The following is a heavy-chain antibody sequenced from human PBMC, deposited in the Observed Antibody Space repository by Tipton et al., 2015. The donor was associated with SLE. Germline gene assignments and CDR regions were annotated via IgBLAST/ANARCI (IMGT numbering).Heavy chain of an antibody. Sequence: QLVQSGPEVKKPGSSVKGSCKASGGTFSSYAISWVRQAPGQGLEWMGGIIPIFGTANYAQKFQDRVTITTDESTSTAYMELSSLRSEDTAAYYCARVGYTAMAFDYWGQGTLVTVSS. CDR3: ARVGYTAMAFDY. J-gene: IGHJ4*02. CDR1: GGTFSSYA. CDR2: IIPIFGTA. V-gene: IGHV1-69*05. D-gene: IGHD5-18*01.